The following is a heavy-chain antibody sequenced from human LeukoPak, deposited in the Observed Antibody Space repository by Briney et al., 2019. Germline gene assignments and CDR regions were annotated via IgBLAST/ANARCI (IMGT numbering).Heavy chain of an antibody. D-gene: IGHD6-19*01. CDR1: GYTFTGYY. CDR3: ARTHSEWLDDY. CDR2: INPNSGGT. V-gene: IGHV1-2*04. Sequence: ASVKVTCKASGYTFTGYYMHWVRQAPGQGLEWMGWINPNSGGTNYAQKFQGWVTMTRDTSISTAYMELRSLRSDDTAVYYCARTHSEWLDDYWGQGTLVTVSS. J-gene: IGHJ4*02.